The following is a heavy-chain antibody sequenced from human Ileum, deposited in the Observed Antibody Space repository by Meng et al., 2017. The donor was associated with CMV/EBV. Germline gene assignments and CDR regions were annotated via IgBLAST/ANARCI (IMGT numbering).Heavy chain of an antibody. J-gene: IGHJ4*02. CDR2: MNPNNGNT. D-gene: IGHD2-15*01. V-gene: IGHV1-8*02. CDR1: YTFTSYG. Sequence: YTFTSYGNNWVRQATGQGLEWMAWMNPNNGNTGYAQKFQGKITMTRDVSTSTAYMEVTSLTSEDTAVYYCPRSGTVAESVAVAMTYWGQGTVVTVSS. CDR3: PRSGTVAESVAVAMTY.